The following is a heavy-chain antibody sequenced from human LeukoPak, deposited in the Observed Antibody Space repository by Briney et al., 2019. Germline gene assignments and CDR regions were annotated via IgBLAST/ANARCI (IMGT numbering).Heavy chain of an antibody. CDR2: ISGSGGST. V-gene: IGHV3-23*01. Sequence: GGSLRLSCAPSGFTFSSYAMTWVRQAPGKGREWVSTISGSGGSTYYADSVKGRFTISRDNSKSTLYLQMSSLRAEDTAVYYCAKVMTRTMVRGVPPSDYWGQGTLVTVSS. J-gene: IGHJ4*02. CDR1: GFTFSSYA. D-gene: IGHD3-10*01. CDR3: AKVMTRTMVRGVPPSDY.